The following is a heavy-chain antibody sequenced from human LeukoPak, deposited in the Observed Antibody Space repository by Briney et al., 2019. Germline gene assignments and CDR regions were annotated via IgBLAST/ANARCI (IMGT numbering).Heavy chain of an antibody. CDR2: ISSSSSTI. CDR3: ARDPGITMVRGIIPYYYYYMDV. CDR1: GFTFSSYS. J-gene: IGHJ6*03. D-gene: IGHD3-10*01. Sequence: GGSLRLSCAASGFTFSSYSMNWVRQAPGKGLEWVSYISSSSSTIYYADSVRGRFTISRDNAKNSLYLQMNSLRAEDTAVYFCARDPGITMVRGIIPYYYYYMDVWGTGTTVTVSS. V-gene: IGHV3-48*04.